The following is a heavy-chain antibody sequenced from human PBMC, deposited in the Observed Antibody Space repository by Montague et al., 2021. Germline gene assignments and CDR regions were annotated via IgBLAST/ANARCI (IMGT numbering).Heavy chain of an antibody. Sequence: SETLSLTCTVSGGSTSSTSYYWGWIRQPPGKELEFIGVIYYNGSTYHNPPLKSRVTVSIDTSKNQFSLKLISVTAADTAVYFCARSLYCKGGSCYSGFDPWGQGTLVTASS. CDR1: GGSTSSTSYY. D-gene: IGHD2-15*01. CDR2: IYYNGST. J-gene: IGHJ5*02. V-gene: IGHV4-39*01. CDR3: ARSLYCKGGSCYSGFDP.